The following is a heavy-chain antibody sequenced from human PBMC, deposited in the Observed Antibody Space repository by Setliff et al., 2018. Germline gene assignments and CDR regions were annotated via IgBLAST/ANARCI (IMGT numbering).Heavy chain of an antibody. J-gene: IGHJ4*02. V-gene: IGHV3-23*01. CDR3: AGDPPGPHLVYTY. CDR2: ISGSGGST. D-gene: IGHD3-16*01. Sequence: HPGGSLRLSCAASGFTFTSYAMNWVRQAPGKGLEWVSAISGSGGSTDYADSVKGRFTISRDNSKNTLYLQMNGLRAEDTAIYYCAGDPPGPHLVYTYWGQGALVTVSS. CDR1: GFTFTSYA.